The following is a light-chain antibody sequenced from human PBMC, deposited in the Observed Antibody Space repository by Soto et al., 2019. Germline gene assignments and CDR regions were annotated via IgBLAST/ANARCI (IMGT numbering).Light chain of an antibody. CDR1: QSVSSSY. CDR3: QPYGSSPLT. V-gene: IGKV3-20*01. CDR2: GAS. Sequence: EIVLTQSPGTLSLSPGERATLSCRASQSVSSSYLAWYQQKPGQAPRLLIYGASSRATGIPDRFSGSGSGTDFAVTISRLEHEDFAVYYCQPYGSSPLTFGGGTKVEIK. J-gene: IGKJ4*01.